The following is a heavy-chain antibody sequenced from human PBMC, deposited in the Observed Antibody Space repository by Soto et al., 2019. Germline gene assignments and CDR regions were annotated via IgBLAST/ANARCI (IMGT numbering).Heavy chain of an antibody. V-gene: IGHV3-21*01. CDR2: ISSSSSYI. D-gene: IGHD2-21*01. CDR1: GFTFSSYS. CDR3: AKEVRMSISRYYYGMDV. Sequence: GSLRLSCAASGFTFSSYSMNWVRQAPGKGLEWVSSISSSSSYIYYADSVKGRFTISRDNSKNSLYLQMNSLRAEDTAVYYCAKEVRMSISRYYYGMDVWGQGTTVTVSS. J-gene: IGHJ6*02.